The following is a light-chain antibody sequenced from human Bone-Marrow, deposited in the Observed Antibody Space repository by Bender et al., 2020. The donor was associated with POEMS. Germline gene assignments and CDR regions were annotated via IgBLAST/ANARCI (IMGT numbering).Light chain of an antibody. CDR3: QSYDSNNPWV. J-gene: IGLJ3*02. V-gene: IGLV6-57*03. Sequence: FMLTQPHSVSESPGKTVTISCTRSSGSIASSFVQWYRQRPGSAPTTVIYEDNQRPSGVPDRFSGSIDSSSNSAYLTISGLKTEDEADYYCQSYDSNNPWVFGGGTKLTVL. CDR1: SGSIASSF. CDR2: EDN.